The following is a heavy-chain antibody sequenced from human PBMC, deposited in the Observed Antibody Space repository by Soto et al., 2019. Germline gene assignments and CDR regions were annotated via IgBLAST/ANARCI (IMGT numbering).Heavy chain of an antibody. CDR1: GYTFTGYY. Sequence: QVQLVQSGAEVKKPGASVKVSCKASGYTFTGYYMHWVRQAPGQGLEWMGWINPNSGGTNYAQKFQGWVTMTRDTATSPAYIELSRLRSDDTAVYYCARAKSGYDYVWGSYPTDHDNLFDPWGQGTLVTVSS. CDR2: INPNSGGT. V-gene: IGHV1-2*04. D-gene: IGHD3-16*02. CDR3: ARAKSGYDYVWGSYPTDHDNLFDP. J-gene: IGHJ5*02.